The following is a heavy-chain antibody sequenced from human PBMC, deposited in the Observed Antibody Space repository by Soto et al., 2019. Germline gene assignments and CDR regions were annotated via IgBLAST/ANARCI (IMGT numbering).Heavy chain of an antibody. CDR1: GFTFSSYG. CDR3: ARDRLQYGFDP. D-gene: IGHD4-4*01. V-gene: IGHV3-21*01. Sequence: GGSLRLSCAASGFTFSSYGMNWVRQAPGKGLEWVSSISSSSSYIYYADSVKGRFTISRDNAKNSLYLQMNSLRAEDTAVYYCARDRLQYGFDPWGQGTLVTVSS. J-gene: IGHJ5*02. CDR2: ISSSSSYI.